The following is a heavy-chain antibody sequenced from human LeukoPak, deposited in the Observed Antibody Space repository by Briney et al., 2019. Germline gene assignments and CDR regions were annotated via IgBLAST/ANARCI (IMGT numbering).Heavy chain of an antibody. V-gene: IGHV3-15*01. CDR1: GFIFSKAW. CDR3: TSALNLVLGELLGY. CDR2: IKTETEDGTT. J-gene: IGHJ4*02. Sequence: GGSLRLSCAASGFIFSKAWMAWVRQAPGKGLEWVGHIKTETEDGTTDYAAPVKGRFTISRDDAKSTLYLQMNSLNTEDTAVYFCTSALNLVLGELLGYWGQGTLVTVSS. D-gene: IGHD3-16*01.